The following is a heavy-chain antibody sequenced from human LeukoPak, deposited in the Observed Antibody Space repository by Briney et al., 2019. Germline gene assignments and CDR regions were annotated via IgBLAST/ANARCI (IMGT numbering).Heavy chain of an antibody. CDR1: GGSISGHY. CDR2: IYYSGST. J-gene: IGHJ3*02. V-gene: IGHV4-31*03. CDR3: ARGYYYGSGSHAFDI. Sequence: SETLSVTCTVSGGSISGHYWSWIRQHPGKGLEWIGYIYYSGSTYYNPSLKSRVTISVGTSKNQFSLKLSSVTAADTAVYYCARGYYYGSGSHAFDIWGQGTMVTVSS. D-gene: IGHD3-10*01.